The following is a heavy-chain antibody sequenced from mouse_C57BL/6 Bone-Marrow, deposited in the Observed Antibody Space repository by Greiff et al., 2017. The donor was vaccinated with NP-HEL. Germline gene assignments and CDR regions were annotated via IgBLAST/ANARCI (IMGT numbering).Heavy chain of an antibody. V-gene: IGHV1-64*01. J-gene: IGHJ4*01. CDR2: IHPNGGST. D-gene: IGHD1-1*01. CDR1: GYTFTSYW. Sequence: QVQLQQPGAELVKPGASVKLSCKASGYTFTSYWMHWVKQRPGQGLEWIGMIHPNGGSTNYNEKFKSKATLTVDKSSSTADMQHSSLTSEYSGVYYYARIIGCPWGQGTSVTVSS. CDR3: ARIIGCP.